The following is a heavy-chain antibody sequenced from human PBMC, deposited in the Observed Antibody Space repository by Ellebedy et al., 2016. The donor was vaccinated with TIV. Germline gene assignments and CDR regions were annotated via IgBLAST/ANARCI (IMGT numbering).Heavy chain of an antibody. J-gene: IGHJ4*02. D-gene: IGHD7-27*01. V-gene: IGHV3-15*07. CDR1: GFTFTNAW. CDR2: IKSKSGGGTT. Sequence: GESLKISCAASGFTFTNAWMNWVRQAPGKGLEWVGRIKSKSGGGTTDYAAPVKGRFTISRDDSKTTLFPQMNSLKIEDTAVYYCTTLGSWNYWGQGALVAVSS. CDR3: TTLGSWNY.